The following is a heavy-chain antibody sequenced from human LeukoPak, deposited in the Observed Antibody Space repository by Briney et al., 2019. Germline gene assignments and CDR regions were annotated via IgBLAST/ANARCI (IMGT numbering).Heavy chain of an antibody. J-gene: IGHJ4*02. CDR2: IWYDGSNK. CDR1: GFTFSNHG. Sequence: GRSLRLSCAASGFTFSNHGMHWVRQAPGKGLEWVALIWYDGSNKEYAESVKGRFTISRDNSKNTLYLQMNSLRDEDTAVYYCARGVTAIEYYFDYWGQGTLVTVSS. D-gene: IGHD2-21*02. CDR3: ARGVTAIEYYFDY. V-gene: IGHV3-33*01.